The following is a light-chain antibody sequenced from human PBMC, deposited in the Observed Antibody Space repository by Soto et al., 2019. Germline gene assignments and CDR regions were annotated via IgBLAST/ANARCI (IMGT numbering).Light chain of an antibody. CDR3: HNWGTGIRV. CDR2: LNSDGSH. J-gene: IGLJ3*02. CDR1: SGHSSYA. Sequence: QPVLTQSPSASASLGASVKLTCTLSSGHSSYAIAWHQQQPEKGPRYLMKLNSDGSHRKGDVIPDRFSGSSSGAERYLTISSLPSEDEADYYWHNWGTGIRVFGGGPTLTVL. V-gene: IGLV4-69*01.